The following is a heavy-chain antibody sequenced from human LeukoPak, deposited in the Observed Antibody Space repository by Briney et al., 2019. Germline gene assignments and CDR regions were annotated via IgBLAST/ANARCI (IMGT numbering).Heavy chain of an antibody. V-gene: IGHV1-69*04. CDR1: GGTFSSYA. Sequence: SVKVSCKASGGTFSSYAISWVRQAPGQGLEWMGRIIPILGIANYAQKFQGRVTITADKSTSTAYMELSSLRSEDTAVYYCARSPGGSWKGPFDYWGQGTLVTVSS. CDR3: ARSPGGSWKGPFDY. CDR2: IIPILGIA. D-gene: IGHD2-15*01. J-gene: IGHJ4*02.